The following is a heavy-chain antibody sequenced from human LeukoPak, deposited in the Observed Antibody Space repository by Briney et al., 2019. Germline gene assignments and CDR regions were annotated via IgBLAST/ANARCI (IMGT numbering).Heavy chain of an antibody. CDR1: GFTLSNYA. J-gene: IGHJ4*02. Sequence: MSGGSLRLSCAASGFTLSNYAMTWVRQAPGKGLEWVSGISGSSSNIQYADSVKGRFTISRDNAKNSLYLQMNSLRAEDTAVYYCGRCISTSLIVNDCWGQGTLVTVSS. CDR3: GRCISTSLIVNDC. V-gene: IGHV3-21*01. D-gene: IGHD5-24*01. CDR2: ISGSSSNI.